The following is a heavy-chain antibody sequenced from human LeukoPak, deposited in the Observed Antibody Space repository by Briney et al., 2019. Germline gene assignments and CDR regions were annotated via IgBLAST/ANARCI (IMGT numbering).Heavy chain of an antibody. CDR3: ARVTGGGYYDSSGYYRH. CDR1: GGSFSGYY. V-gene: IGHV4-34*01. CDR2: INHSGST. D-gene: IGHD3-22*01. Sequence: SETLSLTCAVYGGSFSGYYWSWIRQPPGKGQEWIGEINHSGSTNYNPSLKSRVTISVDTSKNQFSLKLSSVTAADTAVYYCARVTGGGYYDSSGYYRHWGQGTLVTVSS. J-gene: IGHJ4*02.